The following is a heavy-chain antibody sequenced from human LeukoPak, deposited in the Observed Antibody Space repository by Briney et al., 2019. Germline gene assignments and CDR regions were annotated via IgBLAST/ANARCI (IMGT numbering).Heavy chain of an antibody. CDR1: GGSISSSSYY. D-gene: IGHD2-2*02. CDR3: ARLAAILKRSNWFDP. V-gene: IGHV4-39*01. Sequence: SETLSLTCTASGGSISSSSYYWGWIRQPPGKGLEWIGSIYYSGSTYYNPSLKSRVTISVDTSKNQFSLKLSSVTAADTAVYYCARLAAILKRSNWFDPWGQGTLVTVSS. CDR2: IYYSGST. J-gene: IGHJ5*02.